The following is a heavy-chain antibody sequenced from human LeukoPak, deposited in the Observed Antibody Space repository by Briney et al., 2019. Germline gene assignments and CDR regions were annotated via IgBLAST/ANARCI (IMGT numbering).Heavy chain of an antibody. CDR2: SSSSGYTT. CDR3: ARELGGSGFDY. V-gene: IGHV3-48*03. J-gene: IGHJ4*02. CDR1: GFTFSSYE. Sequence: PGGSLRLSCAASGFTFSSYEMNWVRQAPGQGLEWISYSSSSGYTTQYADSVKGRFTISRDNAKNSLYLQMNSLSAEDTAVYYCARELGGSGFDYWGQGTLVTVSS. D-gene: IGHD6-19*01.